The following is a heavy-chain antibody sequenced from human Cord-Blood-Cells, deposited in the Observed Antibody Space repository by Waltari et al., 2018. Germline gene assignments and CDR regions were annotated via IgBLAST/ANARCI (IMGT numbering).Heavy chain of an antibody. CDR2: IYRGGST. V-gene: IGHV3-53*01. J-gene: IGHJ4*02. Sequence: EVQLVESGGGLIQPGGSLRLSCAASGFTVSCNYMSWGHQAPGKGLGGVSFIYRGGSTNYADSGKGRFTISRDNSKNTLYLQMNSLRAEDTAVYYCAREDYGGNGGWGQGTLVTVSS. CDR3: AREDYGGNGG. D-gene: IGHD4-17*01. CDR1: GFTVSCNY.